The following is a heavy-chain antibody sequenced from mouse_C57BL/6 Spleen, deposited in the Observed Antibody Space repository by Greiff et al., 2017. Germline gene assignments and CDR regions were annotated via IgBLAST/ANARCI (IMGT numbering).Heavy chain of an antibody. V-gene: IGHV14-3*01. D-gene: IGHD4-1*01. CDR1: GFNIKNTY. J-gene: IGHJ1*03. CDR2: LDPANGNT. Sequence: EVQLQHSVAELVRPGASVKLSCTASGFNIKNTYMHWVKQRPEQGLEWIGRLDPANGNTKYAPKFPGKATITADTSSNTAYLQLSSLTSEDTAIYYCAREANWDDWYFDVWGTGTTVTVSS. CDR3: AREANWDDWYFDV.